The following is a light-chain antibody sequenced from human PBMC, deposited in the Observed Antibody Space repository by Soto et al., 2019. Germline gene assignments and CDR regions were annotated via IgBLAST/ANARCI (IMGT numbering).Light chain of an antibody. CDR1: SSDVVGYNY. CDR3: SSYTTSNIREIV. Sequence: QSALTQPASVSGSSGQSITISCTGTSSDVVGYNYVSWYQHHPGKAPKLLIYDVRHRPSGVSNRFSGSKSDNTASLTISGLQPEDEADDCFSSYTTSNIREIVFESWPTVTVL. CDR2: DVR. J-gene: IGLJ1*01. V-gene: IGLV2-14*03.